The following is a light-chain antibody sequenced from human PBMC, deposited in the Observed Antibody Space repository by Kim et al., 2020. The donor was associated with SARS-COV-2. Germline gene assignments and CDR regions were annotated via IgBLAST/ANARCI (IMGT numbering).Light chain of an antibody. CDR1: SSNIGARYD. J-gene: IGLJ3*02. Sequence: QRVTISCTGSSSNIGARYDVHWYQQLPGTAPKLLIYGNMDRPSGVPDRFSGSKSGTSASLVITGLRAEDEADYFCQSYDSSLSGWVFGGGTQLTVL. CDR3: QSYDSSLSGWV. V-gene: IGLV1-40*01. CDR2: GNM.